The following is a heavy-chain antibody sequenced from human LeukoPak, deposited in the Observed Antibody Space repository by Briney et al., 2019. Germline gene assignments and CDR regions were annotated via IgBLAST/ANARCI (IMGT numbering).Heavy chain of an antibody. J-gene: IGHJ2*01. CDR3: ARPKTVGDFDL. CDR2: INHSGST. CDR1: GGSFSGYY. V-gene: IGHV4-34*01. Sequence: SETLSLTCAVYGGSFSGYYWSWIRQPPGKGLEWIGEINHSGSTNYNPSLKSRVTISVDTSKNQFSLKLSSVTAADTAVYYCARPKTVGDFDLWGRGALVTVSS. D-gene: IGHD3-10*01.